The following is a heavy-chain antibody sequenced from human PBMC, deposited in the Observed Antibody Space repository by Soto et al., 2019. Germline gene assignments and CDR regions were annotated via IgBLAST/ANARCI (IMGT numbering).Heavy chain of an antibody. CDR2: ISSSSSYI. CDR1: GFTFSSYS. CDR3: ARDADYYYDSSGYYFPFAFDI. V-gene: IGHV3-21*01. J-gene: IGHJ3*02. D-gene: IGHD3-22*01. Sequence: EVQLVESGGGLVKPGGSLRLSCVASGFTFSSYSMNWVRQAPGKGLEWVSSISSSSSYIYYADSVKGRFTISRDNAKNSLYLQMNSLRAEDTAVYYCARDADYYYDSSGYYFPFAFDIWGQGTMVTVSS.